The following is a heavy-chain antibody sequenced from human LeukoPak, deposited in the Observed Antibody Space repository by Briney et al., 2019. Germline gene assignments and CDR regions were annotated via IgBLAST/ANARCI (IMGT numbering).Heavy chain of an antibody. CDR3: ARGRIRYYYGSGSYYKSPIPLYYFDY. D-gene: IGHD3-10*01. CDR2: INHSGST. CDR1: GGSFSGYY. V-gene: IGHV4-34*01. J-gene: IGHJ4*02. Sequence: SETLSPTCADYGGSFSGYYWSWIRQPPGKGLEWIGEINHSGSTNYNPSLKSRVTISVDTSKNQFSLKLSSVTAADTAVYYCARGRIRYYYGSGSYYKSPIPLYYFDYWGQGTLVTVSS.